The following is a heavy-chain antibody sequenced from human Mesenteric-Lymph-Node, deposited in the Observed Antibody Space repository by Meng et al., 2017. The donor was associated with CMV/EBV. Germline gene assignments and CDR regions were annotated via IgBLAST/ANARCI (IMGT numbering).Heavy chain of an antibody. CDR1: GGSFSGYH. V-gene: IGHV4-34*01. Sequence: SETLSLTCAVYGGSFSGYHWSWIRQPPGKGLEWIGEINHSGSTNYNPSLKSRVTISVDTSKNQFSLKLSSVTAADTAVYYCASRAARGYCSSTSCYRGAWFDPWGQGTLVTVSS. CDR2: INHSGST. J-gene: IGHJ5*02. D-gene: IGHD2-2*02. CDR3: ASRAARGYCSSTSCYRGAWFDP.